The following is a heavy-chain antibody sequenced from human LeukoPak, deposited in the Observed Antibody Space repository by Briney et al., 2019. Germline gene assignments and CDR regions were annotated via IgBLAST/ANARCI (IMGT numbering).Heavy chain of an antibody. CDR3: ARGLVVVAALWYFDL. Sequence: TSSETLSLTCAVCGGSFSGYYWSWIRQPPGKGLEWIGEINHSGSTNYNPSLKSRVTISVDTSKNQFSLKLSSVTAADTAVYYCARGLVVVAALWYFDLWGRGTLVTVSS. J-gene: IGHJ2*01. CDR1: GGSFSGYY. D-gene: IGHD2-15*01. CDR2: INHSGST. V-gene: IGHV4-34*01.